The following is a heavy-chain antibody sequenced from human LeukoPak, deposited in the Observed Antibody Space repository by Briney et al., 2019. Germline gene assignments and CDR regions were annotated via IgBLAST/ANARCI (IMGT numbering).Heavy chain of an antibody. V-gene: IGHV3-30*04. D-gene: IGHD3-10*01. CDR1: GFTFSSYA. CDR2: ISYDGSNK. Sequence: QPGRSLRLSCAASGFTFSSYAMHWVRQAPGKGLERVAVISYDGSNKYYADSVKGRFTISRDNSKNTLYLQMNSLRAEDTAVYYCARATYGSNYGMDVWGQGTTVTVSS. J-gene: IGHJ6*02. CDR3: ARATYGSNYGMDV.